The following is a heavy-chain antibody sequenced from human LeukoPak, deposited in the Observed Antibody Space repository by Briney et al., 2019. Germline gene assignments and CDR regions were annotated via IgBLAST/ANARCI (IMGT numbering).Heavy chain of an antibody. V-gene: IGHV3-30-3*01. D-gene: IGHD6-13*01. J-gene: IGHJ4*02. CDR1: GFTFSSYA. CDR2: ISYDGSNK. Sequence: PGGSLRLSCAASGFTFSSYAMHWVRQAPGKGLEWVAVISYDGSNKYYADSVKGRFTISRDNSKNTLYLQMNSLRAEDTAVYYCARVIAAAGQDYWGQGTLVTVSS. CDR3: ARVIAAAGQDY.